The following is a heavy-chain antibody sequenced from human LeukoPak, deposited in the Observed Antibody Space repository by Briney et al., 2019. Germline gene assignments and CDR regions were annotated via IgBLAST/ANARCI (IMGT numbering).Heavy chain of an antibody. J-gene: IGHJ3*02. Sequence: GGSLRLSCAASGFTFSSYAMHWVRQAPGKGLEWVAVISYDGSNKYYADSVKGRFTISRDNSKNTLYLQMNSLRAGDTAVYYCAKDLFPYRPVGAFDIWGQGTMVTVSS. CDR2: ISYDGSNK. D-gene: IGHD3-16*01. CDR3: AKDLFPYRPVGAFDI. V-gene: IGHV3-30*04. CDR1: GFTFSSYA.